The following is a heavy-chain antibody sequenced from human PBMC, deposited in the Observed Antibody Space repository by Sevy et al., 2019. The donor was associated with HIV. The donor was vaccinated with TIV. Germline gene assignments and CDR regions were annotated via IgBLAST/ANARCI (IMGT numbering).Heavy chain of an antibody. J-gene: IGHJ4*02. CDR1: GFTFGGYM. CDR2: VSRNGGTP. Sequence: LSLTCAGSGFTFGGYMMNWVRQAPGRGLEWVARVSRNGGTPEYGDSAKGRFTISRENSKNTVYLQLKELRAEDTALYYCVKEGRDDFNPYLDFWGQGILVTVSS. CDR3: VKEGRDDFNPYLDF. D-gene: IGHD3-10*01. V-gene: IGHV3-23*01.